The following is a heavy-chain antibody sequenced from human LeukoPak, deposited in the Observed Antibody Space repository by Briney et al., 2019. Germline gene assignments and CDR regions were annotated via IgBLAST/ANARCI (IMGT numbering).Heavy chain of an antibody. CDR1: GGSISSSY. D-gene: IGHD3-10*01. J-gene: IGHJ4*02. Sequence: PSETLSLTCTVSGGSISSSYWSWIRQPPGKGLEWIGYIYYSGNTNYNPSLKSRVTISVDTSKNQFSLKLTSVTAADPAVYYCARASRGHDYWGQGTLVTVSS. CDR3: ARASRGHDY. V-gene: IGHV4-59*01. CDR2: IYYSGNT.